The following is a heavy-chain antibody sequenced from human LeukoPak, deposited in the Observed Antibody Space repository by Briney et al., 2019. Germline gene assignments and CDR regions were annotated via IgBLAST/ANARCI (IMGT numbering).Heavy chain of an antibody. Sequence: ASVKVSCKASGYTFTAYYMHWVRQAPGQGLEWMGWINPNSGDTNYAQNFQGRVTMTRDTSINTAYMELSSLRSDDTAVYYCARIKWSAVNDWGQGTLVTVSS. CDR2: INPNSGDT. CDR1: GYTFTAYY. CDR3: ARIKWSAVND. D-gene: IGHD5-12*01. J-gene: IGHJ4*02. V-gene: IGHV1-2*02.